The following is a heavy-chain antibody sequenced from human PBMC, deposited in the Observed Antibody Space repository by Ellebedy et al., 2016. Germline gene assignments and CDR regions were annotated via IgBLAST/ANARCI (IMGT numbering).Heavy chain of an antibody. Sequence: GSLRLSCSVSGGSISSNNCYWGWIRQPPGKGLEWIGSIHYSGSTYYNPSLKSRVTISVDTSRNQFSLKLSSVTAADTAVYYCARTRYDSSAYATDYWGQGTLVTVSS. CDR1: GGSISSNNCY. V-gene: IGHV4-39*07. J-gene: IGHJ4*02. CDR2: IHYSGST. CDR3: ARTRYDSSAYATDY. D-gene: IGHD3-22*01.